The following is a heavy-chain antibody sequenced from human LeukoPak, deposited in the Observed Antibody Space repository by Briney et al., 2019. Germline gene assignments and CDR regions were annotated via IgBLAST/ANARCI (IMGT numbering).Heavy chain of an antibody. Sequence: PGRSLRLSCAPSGFTFSSYAMHWVRQAPGKGLEWVAVISYDGSNKYCADSVKGRFTISRDNSKNTLYLQMNSLRAEDTAVYYCARDQYYVWGSYRDFFDYWGQGTLVTVSS. V-gene: IGHV3-30*04. CDR1: GFTFSSYA. CDR3: ARDQYYVWGSYRDFFDY. CDR2: ISYDGSNK. J-gene: IGHJ4*02. D-gene: IGHD3-16*02.